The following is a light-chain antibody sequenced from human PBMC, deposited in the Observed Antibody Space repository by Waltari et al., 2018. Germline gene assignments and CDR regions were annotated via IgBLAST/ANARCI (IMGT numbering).Light chain of an antibody. CDR2: DVS. V-gene: IGLV2-11*01. CDR1: SSDVGGYDH. CDR3: CSYAGTYSLI. Sequence: QSALTQPRPVSGSPGLSVTISCTGTSSDVGGYDHVSWYQQHPGKAPKLMIHDVSRRPSGVPDRFSGSKSGNTASLTIFGLQAEDEADYYCCSYAGTYSLIFGGGTKVIVL. J-gene: IGLJ2*01.